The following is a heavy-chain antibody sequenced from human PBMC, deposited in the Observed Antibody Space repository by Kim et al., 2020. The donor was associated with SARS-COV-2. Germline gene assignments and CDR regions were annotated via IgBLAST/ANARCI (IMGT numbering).Heavy chain of an antibody. D-gene: IGHD4-17*01. V-gene: IGHV4-59*01. J-gene: IGHJ4*02. Sequence: YNPSLKSRVTISVDTSKNQFSLKLSSVTAADTAVYYCARAGDYGDYRFDYWGQGTLVTVSS. CDR3: ARAGDYGDYRFDY.